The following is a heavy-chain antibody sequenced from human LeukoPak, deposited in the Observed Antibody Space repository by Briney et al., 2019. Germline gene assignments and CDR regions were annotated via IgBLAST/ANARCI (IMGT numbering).Heavy chain of an antibody. CDR1: GGSLSSSSYY. J-gene: IGHJ4*02. Sequence: SETPSLTCTVSGGSLSSSSYYWGWIRQPPGKGLEWIGNIYYSGGTYYNPSLKSRVTISINTSKMQFSLKLSSVTAADTAMYYCARVQYGDYVGYWGQGSLVIVSS. D-gene: IGHD4-17*01. CDR3: ARVQYGDYVGY. CDR2: IYYSGGT. V-gene: IGHV4-39*07.